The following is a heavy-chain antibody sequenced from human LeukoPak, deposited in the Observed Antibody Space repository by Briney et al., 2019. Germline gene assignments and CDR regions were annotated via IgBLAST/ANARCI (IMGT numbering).Heavy chain of an antibody. CDR2: IYLSGST. CDR3: ARHIRNYYVDY. Sequence: PSETLSLTCAVSGYSISSTYFWGWIRQPPGEGLQWIGNIYLSGSTYYNPSLKSRVTISVDTSKNQFSLKLTSVTAADAAVYYCARHIRNYYVDYWGQGILVTVSS. V-gene: IGHV4-38-2*01. CDR1: GYSISSTYF. D-gene: IGHD1-7*01. J-gene: IGHJ4*02.